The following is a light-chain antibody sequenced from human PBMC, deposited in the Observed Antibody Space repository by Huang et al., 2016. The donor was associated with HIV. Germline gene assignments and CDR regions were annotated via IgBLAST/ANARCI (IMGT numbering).Light chain of an antibody. CDR2: GAF. Sequence: EIVLTQSPGTLSLSPGERAALSCRASQTLTNNYLAWYQQTPGQAPRLLIYGAFNMATGIPDRFSGSGSGTDFTLTITKLEPEDFAVYYCQQYGVLPLTFGGGTKVEIK. J-gene: IGKJ4*01. CDR3: QQYGVLPLT. CDR1: QTLTNNY. V-gene: IGKV3-20*01.